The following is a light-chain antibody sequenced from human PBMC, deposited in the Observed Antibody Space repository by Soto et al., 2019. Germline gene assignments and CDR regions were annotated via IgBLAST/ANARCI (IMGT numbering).Light chain of an antibody. Sequence: LTHPASVSGSPGQSVTISCTGARSDIGDSNFISWYQHSPGKAPRLLIYEVNNRPSGVSKRFSGSKAGNTASLTISGLLDDDEADYFCASFRSGTILVFGSGTKVTVL. CDR3: ASFRSGTILV. V-gene: IGLV2-14*01. CDR2: EVN. CDR1: RSDIGDSNF. J-gene: IGLJ1*01.